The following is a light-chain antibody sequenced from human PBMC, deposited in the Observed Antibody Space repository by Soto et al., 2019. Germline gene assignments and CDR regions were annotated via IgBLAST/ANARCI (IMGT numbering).Light chain of an antibody. CDR1: SSDIGAYNY. Sequence: QSALTQPASVSGSPGQSITVSCTGTSSDIGAYNYVFWYQHHPDKAPKLMIYDVSSRPSGVSDRFSGAKSGNTASLTISGLQTEDEADYYCTSYTTSSTYVFGTGTKLTVL. CDR2: DVS. V-gene: IGLV2-14*03. J-gene: IGLJ1*01. CDR3: TSYTTSSTYV.